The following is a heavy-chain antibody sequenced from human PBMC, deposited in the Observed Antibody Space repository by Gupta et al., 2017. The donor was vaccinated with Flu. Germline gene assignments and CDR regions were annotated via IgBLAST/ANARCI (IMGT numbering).Heavy chain of an antibody. Sequence: EVQLVESGGGLVKPGGSLRLSCAASGFTFMNAWMTWVRQAPGKGLEWIGRNKSPFDGGSTDYASPVKGRFTISRDDSKNTIYLQMNGLKTEDTALYYCARIAAAGTGNYMDVWGKGTTVTVSS. CDR3: ARIAAAGTGNYMDV. CDR1: GFTFMNAW. D-gene: IGHD6-13*01. V-gene: IGHV3-15*01. J-gene: IGHJ6*03. CDR2: NKSPFDGGST.